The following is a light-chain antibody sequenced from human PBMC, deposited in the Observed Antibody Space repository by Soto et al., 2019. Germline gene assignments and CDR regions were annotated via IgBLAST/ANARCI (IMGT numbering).Light chain of an antibody. CDR3: SSYTGSYTFV. J-gene: IGLJ7*01. V-gene: IGLV2-14*01. Sequence: QSALTQPASVSGSPGQSITISCTGTSSDVSVYKYVSWYQQHPGKAPKLMIYEVSNRPSGVSNRFSGSKSGNTASLTISGLQAEDEADYYCSSYTGSYTFVFGTGTQLTVL. CDR1: SSDVSVYKY. CDR2: EVS.